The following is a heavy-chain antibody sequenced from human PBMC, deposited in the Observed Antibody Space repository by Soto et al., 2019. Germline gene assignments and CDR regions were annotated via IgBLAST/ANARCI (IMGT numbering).Heavy chain of an antibody. Sequence: SVKISCKASGGTFSSYAISWVRQAPGQGLEWMGGIIPIFGTANYAQKFQGRVTITADESTSTAYMELSSLRSEDTAVYYCASAYYDFWSAPSDYWGQGALVTVSS. CDR1: GGTFSSYA. D-gene: IGHD3-3*01. CDR3: ASAYYDFWSAPSDY. CDR2: IIPIFGTA. V-gene: IGHV1-69*13. J-gene: IGHJ4*02.